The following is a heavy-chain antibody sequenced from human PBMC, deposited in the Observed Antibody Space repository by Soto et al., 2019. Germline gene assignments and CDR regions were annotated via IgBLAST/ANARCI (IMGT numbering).Heavy chain of an antibody. V-gene: IGHV4-59*01. CDR2: IYYSGST. Sequence: QVQLQESGPGLVKPSETLSLTCTVSGGSISSYYWSWIRQPPGKGLEWIGYIYYSGSTNYNPSLKSRGTISVDTSKYHFSLMLSSVTAADTAVYYCARYSPIRLLEWSNWFDPWGQGTLVTVSS. CDR3: ARYSPIRLLEWSNWFDP. CDR1: GGSISSYY. D-gene: IGHD3-3*01. J-gene: IGHJ5*02.